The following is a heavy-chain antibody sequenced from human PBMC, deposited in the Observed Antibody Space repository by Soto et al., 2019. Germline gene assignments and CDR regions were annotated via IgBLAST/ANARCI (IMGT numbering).Heavy chain of an antibody. D-gene: IGHD5-18*01. V-gene: IGHV3-30-3*01. CDR2: ISYDGSNK. J-gene: IGHJ6*01. Sequence: QVQLVESGGGVVQPGRSLRLSCAASGFTFSSYAMHWVRQAPGKGLEWVAVISYDGSNKYYADSVKGRFTISRDNSTNTLNLQMNSLRAEDTAVDYCARDYTAMVLRDYYYYGMDVWGEGTTVTVAS. CDR3: ARDYTAMVLRDYYYYGMDV. CDR1: GFTFSSYA.